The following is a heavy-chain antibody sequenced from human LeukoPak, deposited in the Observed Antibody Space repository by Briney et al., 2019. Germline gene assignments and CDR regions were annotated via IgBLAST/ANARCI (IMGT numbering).Heavy chain of an antibody. CDR2: MSAYNGNT. J-gene: IGHJ4*02. CDR3: ARGQITYGSGSYYKWSFDY. V-gene: IGHV1-18*01. D-gene: IGHD3-10*01. Sequence: GASVNVSCWASGYTFTTYGISWVRQAPGQGREWMGWMSAYNGNTNYAQKLQGRVTMTTDTSTRTAYMELRSLRSDDTAVYYCARGQITYGSGSYYKWSFDYWGQGTLVTVSS. CDR1: GYTFTTYG.